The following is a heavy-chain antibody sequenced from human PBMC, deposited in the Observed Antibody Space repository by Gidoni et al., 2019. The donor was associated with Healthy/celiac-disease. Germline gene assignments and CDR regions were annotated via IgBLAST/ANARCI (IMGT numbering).Heavy chain of an antibody. Sequence: EVQLLESGGGLVQPGGSMRLSCAASGFTFSSYAMSWVRQAPGKGLEWVSAMSSSGGSTYYADSVKGRFTISRDNSKNTLYLQMNSLRAEDTAVYYCAKELLLWFGELPDYWGQGTLVTVSS. J-gene: IGHJ4*02. CDR3: AKELLLWFGELPDY. CDR2: MSSSGGST. D-gene: IGHD3-10*01. V-gene: IGHV3-23*01. CDR1: GFTFSSYA.